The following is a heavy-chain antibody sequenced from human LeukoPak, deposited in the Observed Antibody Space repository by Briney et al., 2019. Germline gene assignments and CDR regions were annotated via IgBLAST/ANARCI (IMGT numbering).Heavy chain of an antibody. V-gene: IGHV3-23*01. Sequence: PGGSLRLSCAASGFTFSSYAMSWVRQAPGKGLEWVSAISGSGGSTYYADSVKGRFTISRDNSKNTLYLQMNSLRAEDTAVYYCAKKTYYYDSSGYYSDLDYWGQGTLVTVSS. CDR1: GFTFSSYA. D-gene: IGHD3-22*01. CDR3: AKKTYYYDSSGYYSDLDY. J-gene: IGHJ4*02. CDR2: ISGSGGST.